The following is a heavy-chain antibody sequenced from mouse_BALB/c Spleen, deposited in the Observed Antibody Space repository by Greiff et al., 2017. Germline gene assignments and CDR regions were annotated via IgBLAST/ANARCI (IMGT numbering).Heavy chain of an antibody. CDR3: AREDMTLYYAMDY. CDR1: GFSLTSYG. Sequence: VQLQQSGPGLVAPSQSLSITCTVSGFSLTSYGVHWVRQPPGKGLEWLGVIWAGGSTNYNSALMSRLSISKDNSKSQVFLKMNSLQTDDTAMYYCAREDMTLYYAMDYWGQGTSVTVSS. V-gene: IGHV2-9*02. CDR2: IWAGGST. J-gene: IGHJ4*01. D-gene: IGHD2-3*01.